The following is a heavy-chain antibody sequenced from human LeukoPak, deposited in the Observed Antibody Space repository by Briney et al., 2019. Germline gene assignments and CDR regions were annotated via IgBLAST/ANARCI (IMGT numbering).Heavy chain of an antibody. D-gene: IGHD3-3*01. V-gene: IGHV3-48*01. CDR3: ARNGHGKKIFGVVIRGAYYYYYMDV. CDR1: GFTFSSYS. Sequence: GGSLRLSCAASGFTFSSYSMNWVRQAPGKGLEWVSYISSSSSTIYYADSVKGRFTISRDNAKNSLYLQMNSLRAEDTAVYYCARNGHGKKIFGVVIRGAYYYYYMDVWGKGTTVTVSS. CDR2: ISSSSSTI. J-gene: IGHJ6*03.